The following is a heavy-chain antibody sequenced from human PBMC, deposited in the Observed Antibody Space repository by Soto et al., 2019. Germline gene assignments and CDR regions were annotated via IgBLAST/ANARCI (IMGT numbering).Heavy chain of an antibody. Sequence: EVQLVESGGGLVKPGGSLRLSCAVSGFTFSSYSMNWVRQAPGKGLEWVSSISSSSSYIYYADSVKGRFTISGDNAKNSLYLQVNSLRAEDTAVYYCARASGGSYSFDFWGQGTLVTVSS. CDR3: ARASGGSYSFDF. J-gene: IGHJ4*02. V-gene: IGHV3-21*01. CDR1: GFTFSSYS. D-gene: IGHD1-26*01. CDR2: ISSSSSYI.